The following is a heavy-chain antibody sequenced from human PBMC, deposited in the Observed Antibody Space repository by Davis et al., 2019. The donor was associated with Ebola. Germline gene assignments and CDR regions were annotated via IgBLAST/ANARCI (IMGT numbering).Heavy chain of an antibody. CDR3: ARLLNNYYYDSSGYRLIPVYFDY. Sequence: SVKVSCKASGGTFSSYAISWVRQAPGQGLEWMGGIIPIFGTANYAQKFQGRVTITADESTSTAYMELSSLRSEDTAVYYCARLLNNYYYDSSGYRLIPVYFDYWGQGTLVTVSS. D-gene: IGHD3-22*01. J-gene: IGHJ4*02. CDR2: IIPIFGTA. V-gene: IGHV1-69*13. CDR1: GGTFSSYA.